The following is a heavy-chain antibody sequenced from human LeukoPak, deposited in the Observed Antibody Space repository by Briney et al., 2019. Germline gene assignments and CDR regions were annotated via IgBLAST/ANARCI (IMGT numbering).Heavy chain of an antibody. CDR3: ARVTNIGYGYDY. D-gene: IGHD5-18*01. J-gene: IGHJ4*02. Sequence: SETLSLTCTVSGGSVSSTSYFWGWIRQPPGNGLEWIGSIKYSGSTYYNPSLKSRVTISVDTSKNQFSLKLSSVTAADTAVYYCARVTNIGYGYDYWGQGTLVTVSS. V-gene: IGHV4-39*07. CDR1: GGSVSSTSYF. CDR2: IKYSGST.